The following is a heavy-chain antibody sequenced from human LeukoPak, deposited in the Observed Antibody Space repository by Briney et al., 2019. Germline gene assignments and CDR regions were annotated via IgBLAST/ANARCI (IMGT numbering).Heavy chain of an antibody. D-gene: IGHD2-15*01. CDR2: INPSSGGA. CDR1: GYIFSGYY. J-gene: IGHJ5*02. V-gene: IGHV1-2*02. CDR3: VRGPPEYRSGGSCYSGRNWFDP. Sequence: ASVKVSCKASGYIFSGYYLHWVRQAPGQGLEWMGWINPSSGGADYAQKFQGRVTMTRDTSISTAYMAQSRLTFDDTAVYYCVRGPPEYRSGGSCYSGRNWFDPWGQGTLVTVSS.